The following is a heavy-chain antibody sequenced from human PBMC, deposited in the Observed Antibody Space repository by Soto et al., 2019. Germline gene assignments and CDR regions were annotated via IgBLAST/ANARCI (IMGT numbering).Heavy chain of an antibody. CDR1: GYTFTNND. J-gene: IGHJ5*02. Sequence: GASVKVCCKASGYTFTNNDVSWVRQATGQGLEWMGWMNPGSGDTGYAQKFQGRVTMTRDISIATAYMELSSLRSDDTAIYYCATMATFGSLNWFDPWGQGTLVTVSS. CDR3: ATMATFGSLNWFDP. D-gene: IGHD3-10*01. CDR2: MNPGSGDT. V-gene: IGHV1-8*01.